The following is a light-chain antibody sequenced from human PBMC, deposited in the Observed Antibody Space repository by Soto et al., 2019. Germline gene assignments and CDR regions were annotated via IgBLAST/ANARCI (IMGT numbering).Light chain of an antibody. CDR2: KAS. Sequence: DIQMTQSPSTLSASVGDRVTITCRANQGISSSLAWYQQKPGKAPKLLIFKASSLDIGVQSRFSGSGSGTGFTLTISSLQPDDFATYYCQQYNSYPHTFGQGTKVEI. V-gene: IGKV1-5*03. CDR3: QQYNSYPHT. CDR1: QGISSS. J-gene: IGKJ2*01.